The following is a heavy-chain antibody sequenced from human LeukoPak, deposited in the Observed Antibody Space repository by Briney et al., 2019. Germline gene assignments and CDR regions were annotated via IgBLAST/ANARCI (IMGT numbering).Heavy chain of an antibody. D-gene: IGHD3-10*01. CDR3: ARGESRTKGFDY. CDR2: IYSGGST. J-gene: IGHJ4*02. Sequence: QSGGSLILSCAASGFTVSSNYMSWVRQAPGKGLEWVSVIYSGGSTYYADSVKGRFTISRDNSKNTLYLQMNSLRAEDTAVYYCARGESRTKGFDYWGQGTLVTVSS. V-gene: IGHV3-53*01. CDR1: GFTVSSNY.